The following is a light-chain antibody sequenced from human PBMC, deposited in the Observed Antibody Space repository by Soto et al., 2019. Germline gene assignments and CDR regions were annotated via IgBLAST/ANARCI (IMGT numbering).Light chain of an antibody. J-gene: IGLJ2*01. CDR3: QSYDSSLSALV. CDR2: GNS. V-gene: IGLV1-40*01. Sequence: QALVAQPPSVSGAPGQRVTISCTGSSSNIGAGYDVHWYQQLPGTAPKLLIYGNSNRPSGVPDRFSGSKSGTSASLAITGLQAEDEADYYCQSYDSSLSALVFGGGTKVTVL. CDR1: SSNIGAGYD.